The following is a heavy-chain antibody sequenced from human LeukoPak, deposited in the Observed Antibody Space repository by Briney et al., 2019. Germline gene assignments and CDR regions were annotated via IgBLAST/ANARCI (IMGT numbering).Heavy chain of an antibody. D-gene: IGHD2-21*02. Sequence: GGSLRLSCAASGFTFSSFAMSWVRQAPGKGLEWVSSISGGRGGAFYADSVKGRFTISRDNSRNTLYLQMNSLRAEDTAIYYCATSYCGGDCFSTFAYWGQGTLVTVSS. CDR3: ATSYCGGDCFSTFAY. J-gene: IGHJ4*02. CDR1: GFTFSSFA. V-gene: IGHV3-23*01. CDR2: ISGGRGGA.